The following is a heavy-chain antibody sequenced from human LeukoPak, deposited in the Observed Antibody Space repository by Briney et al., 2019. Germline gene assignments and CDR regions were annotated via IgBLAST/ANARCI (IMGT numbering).Heavy chain of an antibody. J-gene: IGHJ4*02. CDR2: ISGSGGST. V-gene: IGHV3-23*01. CDR1: GFTFSSYA. Sequence: GGSLRLSCAASGFTFSSYAMSWVRQAPGKGLDWVSAISGSGGSTYYADSVKGRFTISRDNSKNTLYLQMNSLRAEDTAVYYCAKVGPFTVSNYVDYWGQGTLVTVSS. D-gene: IGHD4-11*01. CDR3: AKVGPFTVSNYVDY.